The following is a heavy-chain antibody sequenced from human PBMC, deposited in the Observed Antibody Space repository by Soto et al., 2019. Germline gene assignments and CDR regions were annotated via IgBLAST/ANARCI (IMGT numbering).Heavy chain of an antibody. Sequence: QVQLVQSGAEVKKPGSSVKVSCKASGGTFSSYAISWVRQAPGQGLEWMGGIIPIFGTANYAQKFQGRVTITADESTGTAYMELSSLRSEDTAVYYCARISEISSLGGENWFDPWGQGTLVTVSS. D-gene: IGHD6-6*01. CDR2: IIPIFGTA. CDR3: ARISEISSLGGENWFDP. CDR1: GGTFSSYA. J-gene: IGHJ5*02. V-gene: IGHV1-69*01.